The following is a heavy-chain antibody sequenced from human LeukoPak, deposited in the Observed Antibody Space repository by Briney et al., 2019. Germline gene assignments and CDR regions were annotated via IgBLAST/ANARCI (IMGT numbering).Heavy chain of an antibody. Sequence: GGSLRLSCAASGFTFSSNYMSWVRQGPGKGLEWVSVIYRGGSTYYADSVKGRFTISRDNSKNTLYLQMNSLRAEDTAVYYCARTTKEFDILTGYYFDYWGQGTLVTVSS. J-gene: IGHJ4*01. D-gene: IGHD3-9*01. V-gene: IGHV3-53*01. CDR1: GFTFSSNY. CDR2: IYRGGST. CDR3: ARTTKEFDILTGYYFDY.